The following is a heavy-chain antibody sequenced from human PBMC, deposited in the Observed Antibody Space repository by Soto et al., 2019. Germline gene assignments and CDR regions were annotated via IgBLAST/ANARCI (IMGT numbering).Heavy chain of an antibody. J-gene: IGHJ3*02. D-gene: IGHD3-10*01. V-gene: IGHV6-1*01. CDR2: TYYRSKWYN. Sequence: SQALSLTCAIRGESVSSYSASWNWNRQSPSRGLEWLGRTYYRSKWYNDYAVSVKSRITINPDTSKNQFSLQLNSVTPEDTALYYCARVGENPDAFDIWGQGTMVTVS. CDR3: ARVGENPDAFDI. CDR1: GESVSSYSAS.